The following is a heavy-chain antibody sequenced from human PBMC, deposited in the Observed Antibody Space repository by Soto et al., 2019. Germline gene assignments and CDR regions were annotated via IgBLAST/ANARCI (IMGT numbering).Heavy chain of an antibody. CDR1: GYTFTSYG. D-gene: IGHD5-18*01. V-gene: IGHV1-18*01. Sequence: GQRVQSGAEVKRPGASVKVSCRASGYTFTSYGISWVRQAPGQGLEWMGWISAYNGDTKLSQKFEARVSMTTDTSTHSAYMEPRAVRADDTADCYRAIYSLSHKSKVSWAFAIWGQGTMVTVSS. CDR2: ISAYNGDT. J-gene: IGHJ3*02. CDR3: AIYSLSHKSKVSWAFAI.